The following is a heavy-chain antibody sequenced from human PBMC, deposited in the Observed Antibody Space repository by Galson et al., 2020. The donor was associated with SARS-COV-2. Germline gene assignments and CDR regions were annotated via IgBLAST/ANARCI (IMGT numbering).Heavy chain of an antibody. V-gene: IGHV4-38-2*01. CDR3: ARRGITGATKPGYFDY. CDR2: VSHSGST. D-gene: IGHD1-20*01. CDR1: GYSISSGYY. Sequence: SETLSLTCAVSGYSISSGYYWGWLRQPPGKGLEWIGSVSHSGSTYYNPSLKSRVTMAVDASTNQFSLKLSSVIAADTAIYYCARRGITGATKPGYFDYWGQGTVVTVSS. J-gene: IGHJ4*02.